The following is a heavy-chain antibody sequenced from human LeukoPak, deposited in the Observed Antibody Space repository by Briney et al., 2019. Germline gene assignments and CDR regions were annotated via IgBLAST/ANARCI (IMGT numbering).Heavy chain of an antibody. CDR2: IDYSGST. V-gene: IGHV4-59*11. CDR1: GGSISSHY. CDR3: ASSIAAAGPYYFDY. J-gene: IGHJ4*02. D-gene: IGHD6-13*01. Sequence: SETLSLTCTVSGGSISSHYWSWIRQPPGKGLEWIGYIDYSGSTNYNPSLKSRVTISVDTSKNQFSLKLSSVTAADTAVYYCASSIAAAGPYYFDYWGQGTLVTVSS.